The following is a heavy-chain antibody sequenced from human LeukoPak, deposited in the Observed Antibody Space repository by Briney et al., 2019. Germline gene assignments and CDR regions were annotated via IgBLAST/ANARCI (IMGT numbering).Heavy chain of an antibody. CDR1: GGSINSGSYY. V-gene: IGHV4-61*02. CDR2: IYMSGAN. D-gene: IGHD5-24*01. J-gene: IGHJ2*01. CDR3: ARDVRWRTAYWYFDL. Sequence: PSETLSLTCTVSGGSINSGSYYWSWIRQPAGKGLEWIGRIYMSGANNYNPSLKSRVTISVDTSKNQFSLKLSSVTAVDTAVYYCARDVRWRTAYWYFDLWGRGTLVTISS.